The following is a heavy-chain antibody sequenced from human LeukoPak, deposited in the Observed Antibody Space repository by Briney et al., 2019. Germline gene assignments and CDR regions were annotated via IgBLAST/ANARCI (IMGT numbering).Heavy chain of an antibody. CDR1: GFTFSTYA. V-gene: IGHV3-23*01. J-gene: IGHJ4*02. CDR3: AKDPHMVRGVIITSY. CDR2: ISGSGGST. Sequence: GGSLRLSCATSGFTFSTYAMSWVRQAPGKGLEWASAISGSGGSTYYADSVKGRFTISRDNSKNTLYLQMNGLRAEDTAVYYCAKDPHMVRGVIITSYWGQGTLVTVSS. D-gene: IGHD3-10*01.